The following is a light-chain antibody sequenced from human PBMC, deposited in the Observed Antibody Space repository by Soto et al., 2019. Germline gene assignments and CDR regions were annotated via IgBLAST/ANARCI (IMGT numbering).Light chain of an antibody. Sequence: AIQMTQSPSSLSASVGDRVTITCRASQGLRNVLGWYQQKPGKAPKLLISGASSLQSGVPSRFSGSGSGTDFTPTISSLQPEDLATYYCQQDYTFPWTFGQGTKVEIK. J-gene: IGKJ1*01. CDR3: QQDYTFPWT. CDR2: GAS. CDR1: QGLRNV. V-gene: IGKV1-6*01.